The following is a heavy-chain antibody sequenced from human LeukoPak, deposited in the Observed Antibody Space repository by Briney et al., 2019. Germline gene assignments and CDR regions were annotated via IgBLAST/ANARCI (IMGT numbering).Heavy chain of an antibody. J-gene: IGHJ3*02. CDR1: GFTFSSYG. D-gene: IGHD2-21*02. Sequence: GGSLRLSCAASGFTFSSYGMHWVRQAPGKGLDWVAFIHHDGSNKYYADSVKGRFTISRDNSKNTLYLQMNSLRAEDTAVYYCAKAGGDYEGGDAFDIWGQGAMVTVSS. CDR3: AKAGGDYEGGDAFDI. V-gene: IGHV3-30*02. CDR2: IHHDGSNK.